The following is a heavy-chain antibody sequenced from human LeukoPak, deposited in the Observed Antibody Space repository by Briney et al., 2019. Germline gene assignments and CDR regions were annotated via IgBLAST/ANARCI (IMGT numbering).Heavy chain of an antibody. J-gene: IGHJ5*02. V-gene: IGHV4-59*01. CDR1: GGSISSYY. CDR2: IYYSGST. D-gene: IGHD1-26*01. CDR3: ARVGAPGSGSYHYWFDP. Sequence: SETLSLTCTVSGGSISSYYWSWIRQPPGKGLEWIGYIYYSGSTDYNPSLKSRVTISVDTSKNQFSLKLSSVTAADTALYYCARVGAPGSGSYHYWFDPWGRGTLVTVSS.